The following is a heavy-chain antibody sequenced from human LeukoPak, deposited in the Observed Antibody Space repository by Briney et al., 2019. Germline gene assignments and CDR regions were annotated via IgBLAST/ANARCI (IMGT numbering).Heavy chain of an antibody. CDR1: GGSFSGYY. J-gene: IGHJ3*02. CDR2: INHSGST. CDR3: ARAVGPGAFDI. V-gene: IGHV4-34*01. D-gene: IGHD1-26*01. Sequence: SETLSLTCAVYGGSFSGYYWSWIRQPPGKGLEWIGEINHSGSTNYNPSLKSRVTISVDTSKNQFSLKLSSVTAADTAVYYCARAVGPGAFDIWGQGIMVTVSS.